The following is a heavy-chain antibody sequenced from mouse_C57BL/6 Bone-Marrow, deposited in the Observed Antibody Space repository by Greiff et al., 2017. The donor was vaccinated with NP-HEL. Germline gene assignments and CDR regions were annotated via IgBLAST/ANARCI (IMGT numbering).Heavy chain of an antibody. Sequence: EADGGLVQPKGSLKLSCAASGFSFNTYAMNWVRQAPGKGWEWVARIRSKSKNYATYYADSVKDRFTIPRDDSESMRYLPMNNLTTDDTAMYYCVSHPLLYLAWFAYWGQGTLVTVSA. J-gene: IGHJ3*01. CDR3: VSHPLLYLAWFAY. CDR1: GFSFNTYA. D-gene: IGHD2-10*01. V-gene: IGHV10-1*01. CDR2: IRSKSKNYAT.